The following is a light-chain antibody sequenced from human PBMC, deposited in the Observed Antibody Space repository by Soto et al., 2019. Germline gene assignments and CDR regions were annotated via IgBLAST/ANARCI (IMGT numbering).Light chain of an antibody. V-gene: IGKV1-33*01. CDR1: QDISNY. CDR3: QQCDDLPLT. Sequence: DIQMTQSPSSLSAYVGDRVTITCQASQDISNYLNWYQQKPGKAPMLLISDASNLETGVPSRFSGSASGTDFTFTISSLQPQDIATYFCQQCDDLPLTFGGGTKVEI. J-gene: IGKJ4*01. CDR2: DAS.